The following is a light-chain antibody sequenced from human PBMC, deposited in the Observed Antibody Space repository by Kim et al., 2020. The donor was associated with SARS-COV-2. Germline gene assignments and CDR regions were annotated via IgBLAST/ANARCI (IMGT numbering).Light chain of an antibody. CDR2: ATS. V-gene: IGKV3-20*01. J-gene: IGKJ1*01. CDR1: QIVSFAY. CDR3: QHYTQQDDTSPRT. Sequence: RATVSCRASQIVSFAYVAWYQQRPGQDPRLLIYATSSRATGIPARFSGSGSGTGFTLTISRLEPEDFATYYCQHYTQQDDTSPRTFGQGTKVDIK.